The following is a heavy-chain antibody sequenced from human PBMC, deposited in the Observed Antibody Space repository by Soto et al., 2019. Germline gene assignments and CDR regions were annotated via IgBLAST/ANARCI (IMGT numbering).Heavy chain of an antibody. CDR3: ARPTYSSGWVIY. D-gene: IGHD6-19*01. CDR2: IYYSGST. CDR1: GGSISSSSYY. J-gene: IGHJ4*02. V-gene: IGHV4-39*01. Sequence: QLQLQESGPGLVKLSETLSLTCTVSGGSISSSSYYWGWIRQPPGKGLEWIGSIYYSGSTYYYPSLTSRATITVNTYKNQFSLKLSSVTAADTAGHYCARPTYSSGWVIYWGQGTLVTVSS.